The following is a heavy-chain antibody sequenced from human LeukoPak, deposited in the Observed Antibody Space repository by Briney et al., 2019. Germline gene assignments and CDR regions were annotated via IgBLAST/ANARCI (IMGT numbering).Heavy chain of an antibody. CDR3: ARVLGFGSPPAY. D-gene: IGHD3-10*01. Sequence: PGGPLRLSCAASGFTFNSFPMHWVRQAPGKGLEWVGLISFDGSDKSYADSVEGRFTISRDNSKNTLYLQMNSLSAEDTAVYYCARVLGFGSPPAYWGQGTLVSVSS. V-gene: IGHV3-30*04. CDR2: ISFDGSDK. J-gene: IGHJ4*02. CDR1: GFTFNSFP.